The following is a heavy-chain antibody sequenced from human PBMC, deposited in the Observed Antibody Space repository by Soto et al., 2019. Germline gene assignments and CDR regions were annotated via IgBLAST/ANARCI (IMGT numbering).Heavy chain of an antibody. J-gene: IGHJ5*02. V-gene: IGHV2-26*01. D-gene: IGHD6-19*01. CDR1: GLSITDSEMG. CDR2: IDSSVEK. CDR3: ARSHLAVAVSPWFDP. Sequence: QVTLKESGPVLVKPTETLTLRCTVSGLSITDSEMGVSWIRQPPGQPLEWLAHIDSSVEKSYRTFLKSRLAISKDTSKSQRVLTMTNMDPADTATYYCARSHLAVAVSPWFDPWGQGIPVTVSS.